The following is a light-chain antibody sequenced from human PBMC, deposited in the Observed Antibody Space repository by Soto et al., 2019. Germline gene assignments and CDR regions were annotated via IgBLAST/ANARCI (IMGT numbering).Light chain of an antibody. CDR3: PHYCNWPPT. CDR1: ESVHRN. V-gene: IGKV3-15*01. Sequence: EVVMTQSPATLSVSPGERVTLSCRASESVHRNLAWYQQKPGQGPSLLIYYASTRATGVPDRCTGSGSGTEFTLTIRSLQFEAFGVYHWPHYCNWPPTFGPGTKMEIK. J-gene: IGKJ3*01. CDR2: YAS.